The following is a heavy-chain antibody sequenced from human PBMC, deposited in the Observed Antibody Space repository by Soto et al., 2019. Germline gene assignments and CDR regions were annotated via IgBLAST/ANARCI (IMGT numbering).Heavy chain of an antibody. D-gene: IGHD3-16*02. CDR2: IIPIFGTA. J-gene: IGHJ6*02. CDR3: ATAYRVPGGMDV. V-gene: IGHV1-69*13. CDR1: GGTFSSYA. Sequence: GASEKVSCKASGGTFSSYAISWVRQAPGQGLEWMGGIIPIFGTANYAQKFQGRVTITADESTSTAYMELSSLRFEDTAVYYCATAYRVPGGMDVWGQGTTVTVSS.